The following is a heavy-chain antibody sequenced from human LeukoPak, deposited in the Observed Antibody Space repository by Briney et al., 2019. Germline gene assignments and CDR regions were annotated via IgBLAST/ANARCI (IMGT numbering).Heavy chain of an antibody. J-gene: IGHJ3*02. CDR2: IYYSGST. Sequence: SETLSLTCTVSGGSISSSSYYWGWIRQPPGKGLEWIGSIYYSGSTYYNPSLKSRVTISVDTSKNQFSLKLSSVTAADTAVYYCARHDGLPDAFDIWGQGTMVTVSS. CDR3: ARHDGLPDAFDI. CDR1: GGSISSSSYY. D-gene: IGHD5-24*01. V-gene: IGHV4-39*01.